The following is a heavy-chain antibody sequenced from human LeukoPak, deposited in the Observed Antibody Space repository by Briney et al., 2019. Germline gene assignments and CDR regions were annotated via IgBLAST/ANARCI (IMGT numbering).Heavy chain of an antibody. CDR3: ARDWGNGDYDPAFGY. D-gene: IGHD4-17*01. V-gene: IGHV1-2*02. CDR1: GYTFTGYY. Sequence: GASVKVSCKASGYTFTGYYMHWVRQAPGQGLEWMGWINPNSGGTNYAQKFQGRVTMTRDTSISTAYMELSRLRSDDTAVYYCARDWGNGDYDPAFGYWGQGTLVTVSS. CDR2: INPNSGGT. J-gene: IGHJ4*02.